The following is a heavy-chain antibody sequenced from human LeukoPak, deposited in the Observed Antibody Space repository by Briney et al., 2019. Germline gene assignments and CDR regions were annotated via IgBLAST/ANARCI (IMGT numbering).Heavy chain of an antibody. Sequence: PGGSLRLSCAASGFTLSSLAMRWVRHAPGKGLVWVSAISRSGGSTYYADSVKGRFTISRDNSKNTLYLQMNSLRAEDTAVYYCAKEMATFFDYWGQGTLVTVSS. J-gene: IGHJ4*02. V-gene: IGHV3-23*01. CDR2: ISRSGGST. D-gene: IGHD5-24*01. CDR1: GFTLSSLA. CDR3: AKEMATFFDY.